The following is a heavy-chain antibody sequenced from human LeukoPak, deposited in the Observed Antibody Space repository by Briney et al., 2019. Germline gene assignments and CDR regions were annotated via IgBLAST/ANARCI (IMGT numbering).Heavy chain of an antibody. CDR3: XXXXXXXXXXGYYYYYYMDV. Sequence: SETLSLTCTVSGGSISSGSYYWSWIRQPAGTGLEWIGRIYTSGSTNYNPSLKSRVTISVDTSKNQFSLKLRSVTAADTAVYFXXXXXXXXXXXGYYYYYYMDVWGKGTTVTVSS. CDR1: GGSISSGSYY. CDR2: IYTSGST. V-gene: IGHV4-61*02. J-gene: IGHJ6*03.